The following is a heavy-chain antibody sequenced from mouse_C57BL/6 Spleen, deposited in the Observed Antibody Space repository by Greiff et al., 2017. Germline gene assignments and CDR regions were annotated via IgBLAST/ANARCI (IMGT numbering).Heavy chain of an antibody. CDR1: GYTFTSYG. CDR2: IYPRSGNT. V-gene: IGHV1-81*01. J-gene: IGHJ4*01. Sequence: QVHVKQSGAELARPGASVKLSCKASGYTFTSYGISWVKQRTGQGLEWIGEIYPRSGNTYYNEKFKGKATLTADKSSSTAYMELRSLTSEDSAVYFCARGELSYAMDYWGQGTSVTVSS. CDR3: ARGELSYAMDY.